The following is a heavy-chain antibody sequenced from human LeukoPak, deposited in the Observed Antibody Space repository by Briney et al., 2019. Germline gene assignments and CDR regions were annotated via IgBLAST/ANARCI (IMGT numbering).Heavy chain of an antibody. J-gene: IGHJ6*02. V-gene: IGHV4-34*01. CDR2: INHSGST. D-gene: IGHD6-19*01. CDR1: GGSFSGYY. CDR3: ARGAVRYYYGMDV. Sequence: PSETLSLTCAVYGGSFSGYYWSWIRQPPGKGLEWIGEINHSGSTNYNPSLKSRVTISVDTSKNQFSLKLSSVTAADTAVYYCARGAVRYYYGMDVWGQGTTVTVSS.